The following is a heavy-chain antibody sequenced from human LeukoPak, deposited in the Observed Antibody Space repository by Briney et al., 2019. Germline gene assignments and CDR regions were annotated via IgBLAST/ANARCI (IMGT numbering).Heavy chain of an antibody. CDR3: TMQVGIYGDYNNWFDP. CDR2: VDNSGNT. J-gene: IGHJ5*02. V-gene: IGHV4-4*08. Sequence: SETLSLTCTVSGASLNNYYWNWVRQPPGKELEWIGNVDNSGNTRHNPSLKSRVTISLDNSKNHFSLRLSSVTAADTAVYYCTMQVGIYGDYNNWFDPWGQGARVTVSS. D-gene: IGHD4-17*01. CDR1: GASLNNYY.